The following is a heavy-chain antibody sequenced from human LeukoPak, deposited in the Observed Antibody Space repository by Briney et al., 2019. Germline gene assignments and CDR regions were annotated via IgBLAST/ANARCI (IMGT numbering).Heavy chain of an antibody. CDR1: GGSISSGGYY. Sequence: PSETLSLTCTVSGGSISSGGYYWSWIRQHPGKGLEWIGYIYYSGSTYYNPSLKSRVTISVDTSKNQFSLKLSSVTAADTAVYYCARVSQYSSGPYFFDYWGQGTLVTVSS. J-gene: IGHJ4*02. CDR2: IYYSGST. D-gene: IGHD3-22*01. V-gene: IGHV4-61*08. CDR3: ARVSQYSSGPYFFDY.